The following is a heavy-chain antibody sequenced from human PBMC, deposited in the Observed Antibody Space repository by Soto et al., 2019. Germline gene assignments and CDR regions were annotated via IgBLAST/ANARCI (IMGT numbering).Heavy chain of an antibody. CDR3: ARGRGGAREYFYYGMDF. J-gene: IGHJ6*02. CDR1: GGSLSGYY. V-gene: IGHV4-34*01. Sequence: QVQLHQWGAGLLKPSETLSLTCGVYGGSLSGYYWTWVRQPPGRGLEWIGESNHSGGTKYNPSLKTRVNISLDMYKNQFSLKLNSVTAADTAAYYCARGRGGAREYFYYGMDFWGQGTTVTVSS. D-gene: IGHD1-26*01. CDR2: SNHSGGT.